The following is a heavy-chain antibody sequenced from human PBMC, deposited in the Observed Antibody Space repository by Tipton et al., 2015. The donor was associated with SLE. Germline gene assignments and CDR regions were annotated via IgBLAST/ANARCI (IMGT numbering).Heavy chain of an antibody. CDR3: ARGQGWLRSFDP. V-gene: IGHV4-34*01. CDR1: GGSFSGYY. CDR2: INHSGST. D-gene: IGHD5-12*01. Sequence: LRLSCAVYGGSFSGYYWSWIRQPPGKGLEWIGEINHSGSTNYNPSLKSRVTISVDTSKNQFSLKLSSVTAADTAVYYCARGQGWLRSFDPWGQGTLVTVSS. J-gene: IGHJ5*02.